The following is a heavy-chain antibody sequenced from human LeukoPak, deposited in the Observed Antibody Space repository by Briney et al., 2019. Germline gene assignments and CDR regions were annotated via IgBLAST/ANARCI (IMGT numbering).Heavy chain of an antibody. V-gene: IGHV3-30*18. Sequence: GGSLRLSCAASGFTFSDYGMHWVRQAPGKGLEWVAIISYDGSNKYYADSVKGRFTISRDNSKNTLYLQMNSLRTEDTAVYYCAKNRLDYGLWDVFDIWGQGTMVTVSS. J-gene: IGHJ3*02. CDR1: GFTFSDYG. D-gene: IGHD3-16*01. CDR2: ISYDGSNK. CDR3: AKNRLDYGLWDVFDI.